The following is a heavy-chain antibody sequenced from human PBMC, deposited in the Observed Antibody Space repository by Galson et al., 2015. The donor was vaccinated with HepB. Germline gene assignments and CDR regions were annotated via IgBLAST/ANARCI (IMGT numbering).Heavy chain of an antibody. CDR1: GFFFNSYA. J-gene: IGHJ4*02. CDR2: ISGSGDTT. V-gene: IGHV3-23*01. CDR3: AKVHSYDYIWGAYRYYFDY. D-gene: IGHD3-16*02. Sequence: SLRLSCAASGFFFNSYAMTWVRLAPGKGLEWVATISGSGDTTYYADSVKGRFTLSRDNSNNSLYLQMTSLRAGDTAVYYCAKVHSYDYIWGAYRYYFDYWGQGTQVIVSS.